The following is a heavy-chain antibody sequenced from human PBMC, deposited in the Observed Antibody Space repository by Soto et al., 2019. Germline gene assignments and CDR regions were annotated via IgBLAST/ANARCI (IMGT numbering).Heavy chain of an antibody. CDR1: GGSISSGGYS. Sequence: SETLSLTCAVSGGSISSGGYSWSWIRQPPGKGLEWIGYIYYSGSTYYNPSLKSRVTISVDTSKNQFSLKLSSVTAADTAVYYCARAPGITMIVAWFDPWGQGTLVTVSS. J-gene: IGHJ5*02. CDR2: IYYSGST. V-gene: IGHV4-30-2*05. CDR3: ARAPGITMIVAWFDP. D-gene: IGHD3-22*01.